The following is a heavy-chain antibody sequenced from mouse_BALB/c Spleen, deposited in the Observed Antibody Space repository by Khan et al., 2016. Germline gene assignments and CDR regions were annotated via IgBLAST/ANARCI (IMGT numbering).Heavy chain of an antibody. CDR1: GYPLTSGYY. Sequence: EVQLQESGPGLVKPSQSLSLTCSLTGYPLTSGYYWNWFRQFPGNKLEWMGYISYDGINNYNPSLKNRISITRDTSKNQFFLKLNSVTTEDTATYYGASNYGSWYYDAWGAGPTVSGTS. D-gene: IGHD2-1*01. CDR3: ASNYGSWYYDA. J-gene: IGHJ1*01. V-gene: IGHV3-6*02. CDR2: ISYDGIN.